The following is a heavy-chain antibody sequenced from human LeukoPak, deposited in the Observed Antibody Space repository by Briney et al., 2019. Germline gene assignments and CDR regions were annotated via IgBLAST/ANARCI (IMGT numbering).Heavy chain of an antibody. CDR2: IIPIFGTA. CDR1: GGTLSSYA. V-gene: IGHV1-69*05. CDR3: AREEQLVRGVFDY. D-gene: IGHD6-6*01. J-gene: IGHJ4*02. Sequence: ASVKVSCKASGGTLSSYAISWVRQAPGQGLEWMGGIIPIFGTANYAQKFQGRVTITTDESTSTAYMELSSLRSEDTAVYYCAREEQLVRGVFDYWGQGTLVTVSS.